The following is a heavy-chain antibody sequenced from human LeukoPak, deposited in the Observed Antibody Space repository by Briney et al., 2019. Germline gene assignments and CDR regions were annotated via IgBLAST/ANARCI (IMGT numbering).Heavy chain of an antibody. CDR3: AKDWIWFGEPFDY. CDR1: GFAFSSYG. V-gene: IGHV3-30*18. Sequence: GGSLRLSCAASGFAFSSYGMHWVRQAPGKGLEWVAVISYDGSNKYYADSVKGRFTISRDNSKNTLYLQMNGLRAEDTAVYYCAKDWIWFGEPFDYWGQGTLVTVSS. CDR2: ISYDGSNK. J-gene: IGHJ4*02. D-gene: IGHD3-10*01.